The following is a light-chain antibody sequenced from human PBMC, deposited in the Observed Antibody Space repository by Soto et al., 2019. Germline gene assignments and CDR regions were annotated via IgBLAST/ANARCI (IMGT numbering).Light chain of an antibody. V-gene: IGLV2-14*01. CDR3: SSYTSSSTPYV. CDR1: SSDVGGYNY. CDR2: EVS. Sequence: QSALTQPASVSGSPGQSTTISCTGTSSDVGGYNYVSWYQQHPGKAPQLMIYEVSNRPSGVSNRFSGSKTGNTASLTISGLQAEDEADYYCSSYTSSSTPYVFGTGTKVTVL. J-gene: IGLJ1*01.